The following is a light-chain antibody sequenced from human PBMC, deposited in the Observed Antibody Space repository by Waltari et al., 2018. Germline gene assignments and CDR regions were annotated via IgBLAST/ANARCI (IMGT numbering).Light chain of an antibody. CDR3: SSYISSSTLEL. CDR2: DVS. V-gene: IGLV2-14*03. CDR1: SSAAGGYNY. J-gene: IGLJ2*01. Sequence: QSALAPPASVSGSPGQSLPISYTGPSSAAGGYNYVSWYQQPPGKAPKLMIYDVSNRPSGVSNRFSVSKSGNTASLTISGLQAEDEADYYCSSYISSSTLELFGGGTSLTVL.